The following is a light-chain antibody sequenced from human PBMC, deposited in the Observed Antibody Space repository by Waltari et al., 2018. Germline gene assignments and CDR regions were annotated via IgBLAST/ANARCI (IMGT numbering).Light chain of an antibody. CDR2: KAS. Sequence: DIQMTQSPSTLSASLGKRAHITCRASQSISNWLAWYQQKPGKAPNLLIYKASILKSGVPSRFSGSGSGTQFTLTISSLQPGDFATYYCQQYNTYSSFGQGTKLEIK. V-gene: IGKV1-5*03. CDR3: QQYNTYSS. CDR1: QSISNW. J-gene: IGKJ2*01.